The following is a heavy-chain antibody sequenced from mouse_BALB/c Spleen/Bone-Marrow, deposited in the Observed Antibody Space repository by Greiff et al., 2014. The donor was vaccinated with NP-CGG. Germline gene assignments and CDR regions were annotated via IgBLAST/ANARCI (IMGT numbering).Heavy chain of an antibody. D-gene: IGHD2-4*01. CDR3: ALYDYDGLSWFAY. V-gene: IGHV1-82*01. J-gene: IGHJ3*01. CDR2: IYPGDGNT. Sequence: VQLQQSRPELVKPGASVKISCKASGYAFSSSWMNWVKQRPGQGLEWIGRIYPGDGNTNYNGKFKGKATLTADKSSTTAYMQLSSLTSVDSAVYFCALYDYDGLSWFAYWGQGTLVTVSA. CDR1: GYAFSSSW.